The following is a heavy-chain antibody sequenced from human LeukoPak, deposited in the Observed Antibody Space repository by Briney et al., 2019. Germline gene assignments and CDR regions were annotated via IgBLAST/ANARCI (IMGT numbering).Heavy chain of an antibody. CDR3: ARGRHWTTVVKGDAFDI. CDR2: IRSDAYST. V-gene: IGHV3-74*01. Sequence: GGSLRLSCAASGFTFSTYWMHWVRQAPGKGLVWVSRIRSDAYSTSYAESVKGRFTISRDNAKNPLYLQMNSLRAEDTAVYYCARGRHWTTVVKGDAFDIWGQGTMVTVSS. CDR1: GFTFSTYW. J-gene: IGHJ3*02. D-gene: IGHD4-23*01.